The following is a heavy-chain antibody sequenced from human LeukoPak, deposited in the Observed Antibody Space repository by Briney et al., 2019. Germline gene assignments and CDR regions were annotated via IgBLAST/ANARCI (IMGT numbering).Heavy chain of an antibody. CDR3: ARVGKGSYFNY. J-gene: IGHJ4*02. CDR1: GYSISSGYY. V-gene: IGHV4-38-2*02. D-gene: IGHD3-10*01. Sequence: SETLSLTCTVSGYSISSGYYWGWIRQPPGKGLEWIGSIYHSGSTYYNPSLKSRVTISVDTSKNQFSLKLSSVTAADTAVYYCARVGKGSYFNYWGQGTLVTVSS. CDR2: IYHSGST.